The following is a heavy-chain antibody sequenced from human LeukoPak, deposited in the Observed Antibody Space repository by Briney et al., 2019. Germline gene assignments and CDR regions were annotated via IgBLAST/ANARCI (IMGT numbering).Heavy chain of an antibody. V-gene: IGHV1-18*01. Sequence: GASVKVSCKASGYTFTSSGISWVRQAPGQGLEWMGWISVYNGNTNYAQKFQDRVTMTTDTSTNTAYMELRSLRSDDTAVYYCARDKRGWELPPATPFDYWGQGTLVTVSS. CDR1: GYTFTSSG. J-gene: IGHJ4*02. CDR3: ARDKRGWELPPATPFDY. D-gene: IGHD1-26*01. CDR2: ISVYNGNT.